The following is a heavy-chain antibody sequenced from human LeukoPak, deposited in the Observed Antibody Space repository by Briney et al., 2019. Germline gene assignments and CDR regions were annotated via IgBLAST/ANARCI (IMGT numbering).Heavy chain of an antibody. J-gene: IGHJ3*02. V-gene: IGHV3-21*04. CDR1: GFTFNTYN. CDR3: ARGNCSGGSCYWHAFDI. Sequence: GGSLRLSCAASGFTFNTYNMNWVRRAPGKGLEWGSSISSSSYIYYADSVKGRFTISRDNAKNSLYLQMNSLRAEDTAVYYCARGNCSGGSCYWHAFDIWGQGTMVTVSS. D-gene: IGHD2-15*01. CDR2: ISSSSYI.